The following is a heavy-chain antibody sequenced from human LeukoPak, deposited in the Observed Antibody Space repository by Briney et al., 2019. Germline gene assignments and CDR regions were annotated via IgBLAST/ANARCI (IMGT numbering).Heavy chain of an antibody. Sequence: ASVKVSCKASGYTFTGYYMHWVRQAPGQGLEWMGWISAYNGNTNYAQKLQGRVTMTTDTSTSTAYMELRSLRSDDTAVYYCAREVRWAAGTSRRKYDYWGQGTLVTVSS. CDR3: AREVRWAAGTSRRKYDY. D-gene: IGHD6-13*01. V-gene: IGHV1-18*04. J-gene: IGHJ4*02. CDR2: ISAYNGNT. CDR1: GYTFTGYY.